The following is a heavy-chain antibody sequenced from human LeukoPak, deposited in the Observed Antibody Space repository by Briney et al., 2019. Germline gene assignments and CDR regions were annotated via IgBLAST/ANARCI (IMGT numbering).Heavy chain of an antibody. V-gene: IGHV4-39*07. CDR2: IYYSGNT. CDR1: GVSISSSNSY. D-gene: IGHD2-2*01. CDR3: ARDVQGAYCSSTSCYNWFDP. J-gene: IGHJ5*02. Sequence: SETLSLTCTVSGVSISSSNSYWGWIRQPPGKGLEWIGSIYYSGNTYYNASLKSQVSISIDTSKNQFSLKLSSVTAADTAVYYCARDVQGAYCSSTSCYNWFDPWGQGTLVTVSS.